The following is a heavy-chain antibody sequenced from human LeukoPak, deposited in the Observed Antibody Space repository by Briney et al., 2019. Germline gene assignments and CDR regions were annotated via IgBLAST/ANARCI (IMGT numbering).Heavy chain of an antibody. D-gene: IGHD3-3*01. CDR3: ATRLEWLLYPFYYFDY. J-gene: IGHJ4*02. CDR2: ISGSGGST. Sequence: GGSLRLSCAASGFTFSSYAMSWVRQALGKGLEWVSAISGSGGSTYYADSVKGRFTISRDNSKNTLYLQMNSLRAEDTAVYYCATRLEWLLYPFYYFDYWGQGTLVTVSS. V-gene: IGHV3-23*01. CDR1: GFTFSSYA.